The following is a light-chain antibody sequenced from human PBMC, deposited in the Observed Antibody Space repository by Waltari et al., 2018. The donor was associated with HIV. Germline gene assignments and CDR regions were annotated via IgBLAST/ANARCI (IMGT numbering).Light chain of an antibody. J-gene: IGLJ3*02. CDR3: ASWDDKLDGWV. Sequence: QSLLPQPPSASGTPGQRVTTSCSGSYPNNRRNTVNWHQQLPGSAPRALIYNNDQRPSGVPDRFSGSKSGTSASLAISGLQSEDQGDYYCASWDDKLDGWVFGGGTRLTVL. CDR2: NND. CDR1: YPNNRRNT. V-gene: IGLV1-44*01.